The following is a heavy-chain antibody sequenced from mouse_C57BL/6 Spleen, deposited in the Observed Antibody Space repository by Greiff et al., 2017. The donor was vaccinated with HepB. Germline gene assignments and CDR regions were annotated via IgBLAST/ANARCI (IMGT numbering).Heavy chain of an antibody. V-gene: IGHV5-6*01. J-gene: IGHJ2*01. CDR1: GFTFSSYG. CDR2: ISSGGSYT. Sequence: EVQVVESGGDLVKPGGSLKLSCAASGFTFSSYGMSWVRQTPDKRLEWVATISSGGSYTYYPDSVKGRFTISRDNAKNTLYLQMSRLKSEDTAMYFCATPSTMITTRDFDYWGQGTTLTVSS. D-gene: IGHD2-4*01. CDR3: ATPSTMITTRDFDY.